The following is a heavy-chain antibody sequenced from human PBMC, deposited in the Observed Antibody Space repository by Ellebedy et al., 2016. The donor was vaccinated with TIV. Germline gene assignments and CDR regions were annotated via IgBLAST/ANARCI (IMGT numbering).Heavy chain of an antibody. V-gene: IGHV6-1*01. J-gene: IGHJ6*02. D-gene: IGHD2-2*01. Sequence: SETLSLXCAISGDSVSSNSAAWNWIRQSPSRGLEWLGRTYYRSKWYNDYAVSVKSRITINPDTSKNQFSLQLNSVSPEDTAVYYCARDVVGYCSSTSCYDYYYGMDVWGQGTTVTVSS. CDR3: ARDVVGYCSSTSCYDYYYGMDV. CDR2: TYYRSKWYN. CDR1: GDSVSSNSAA.